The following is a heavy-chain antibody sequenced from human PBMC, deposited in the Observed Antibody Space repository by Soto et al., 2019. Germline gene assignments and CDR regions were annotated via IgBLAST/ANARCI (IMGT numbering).Heavy chain of an antibody. CDR1: GGSTSSSSYY. J-gene: IGHJ5*02. Sequence: SETLSLTCTVSGGSTSSSSYYWGWIRQPPGKGLEWIGSIYYSGSTYYNPSLKSRVTISVDTSKNQFSLKLSSVTAADTAVYYCARHPAYYYGSGSYPDWFDPWGQGTLVTVSS. V-gene: IGHV4-39*01. D-gene: IGHD3-10*01. CDR2: IYYSGST. CDR3: ARHPAYYYGSGSYPDWFDP.